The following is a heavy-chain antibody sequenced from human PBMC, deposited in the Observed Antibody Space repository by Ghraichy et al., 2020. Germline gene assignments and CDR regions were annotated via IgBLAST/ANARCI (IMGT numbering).Heavy chain of an antibody. CDR1: GGSFSDYF. J-gene: IGHJ3*01. CDR2: INHSGST. Sequence: SETLSLTCAVFGGSFSDYFWSWIRQPPGKGLEWTGEINHSGSTKYNPSLKSRVTISVDTSKNQFSLKLNSVIAADTAVYYCARYSSNSYDDAFDSWGRGTLVTVSS. CDR3: ARYSSNSYDDAFDS. D-gene: IGHD6-13*01. V-gene: IGHV4-34*01.